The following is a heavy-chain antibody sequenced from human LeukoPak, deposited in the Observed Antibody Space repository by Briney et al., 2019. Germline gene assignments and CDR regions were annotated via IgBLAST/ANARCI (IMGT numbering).Heavy chain of an antibody. J-gene: IGHJ3*02. V-gene: IGHV4-30-4*01. CDR3: ARGHPRAYYYDSSGYHPADAFDI. D-gene: IGHD3-22*01. CDR2: IYYSGST. CDR1: GGSISSGDYY. Sequence: PSQTLSLTCTVSGGSISSGDYYWSWIRQPPGKGLAWIGYIYYSGSTYYNPSLKSRVTISVDTSKNQFSLKLSSVTAADTAVYYCARGHPRAYYYDSSGYHPADAFDIWGQGTMVTVSS.